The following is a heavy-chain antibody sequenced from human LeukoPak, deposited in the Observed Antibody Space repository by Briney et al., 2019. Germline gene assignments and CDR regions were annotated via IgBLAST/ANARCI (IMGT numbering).Heavy chain of an antibody. J-gene: IGHJ5*02. V-gene: IGHV3-11*04. CDR2: ISSSGSTI. CDR3: ARSPEPFDYGPYNWFDP. CDR1: GFTFSDYY. Sequence: GGSLRLSCAASGFTFSDYYMSWIRQAPGKGLEWVSYISSSGSTIYYADSVKGRFTVSRDNSRSMMYLQMNSLRAEDTAVYYCARSPEPFDYGPYNWFDPWGQGTRVTVSS. D-gene: IGHD4-17*01.